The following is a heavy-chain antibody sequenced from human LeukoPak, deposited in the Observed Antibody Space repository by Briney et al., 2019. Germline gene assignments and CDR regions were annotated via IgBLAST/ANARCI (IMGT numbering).Heavy chain of an antibody. D-gene: IGHD1-1*01. V-gene: IGHV3-30-3*01. CDR1: GFTFSSYA. CDR3: AGTIYLKGSPFDY. CDR2: ISYDGSNK. J-gene: IGHJ4*02. Sequence: PGGSPRLSCTASGFTFSSYAMHWVRQAPGKGLEWVAVISYDGSNKYYADSVKGRFTISRDNSKNTLYLQMNSLRAEDTAVYYCAGTIYLKGSPFDYWGQGTLVTVSS.